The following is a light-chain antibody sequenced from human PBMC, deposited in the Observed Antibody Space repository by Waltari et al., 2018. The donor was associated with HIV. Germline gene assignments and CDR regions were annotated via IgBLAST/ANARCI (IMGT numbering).Light chain of an antibody. V-gene: IGLV3-25*03. CDR1: ALPKQY. CDR2: KAI. Sequence: SYELTQPPSVSVSPGQTARITCSGDALPKQYAYWYQQKPGQAPVLVTYKAIGRPSGIPERFSGSSSGTTVTLTISGVQAEDEADYYCQSADSSGTYVFGTGTKVTVL. J-gene: IGLJ1*01. CDR3: QSADSSGTYV.